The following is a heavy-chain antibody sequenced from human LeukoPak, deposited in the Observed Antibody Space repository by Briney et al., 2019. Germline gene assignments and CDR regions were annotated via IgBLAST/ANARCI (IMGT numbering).Heavy chain of an antibody. D-gene: IGHD3-22*01. CDR2: IYSGGST. Sequence: HPGGSLRLSCAASGFTVSSNYMSWVRQAPGKGLEWVSVIYSGGSTYYADSVKGRFTISRDNSKNTVYLQMNSLRAEDTAVYYCARDLNSDSAYWGQGTLVTVSS. CDR3: ARDLNSDSAY. J-gene: IGHJ4*02. V-gene: IGHV3-53*01. CDR1: GFTVSSNY.